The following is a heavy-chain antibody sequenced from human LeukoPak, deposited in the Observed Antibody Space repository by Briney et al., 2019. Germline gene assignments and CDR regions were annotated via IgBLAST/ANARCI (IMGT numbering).Heavy chain of an antibody. Sequence: SETLSLTCTVSGGSISSGSYYWSWIRQPAGKGLEWIGRIYTSGSTNYNPSLKSRVTISVDTSKNQFSLKLSSVTAADTAVYYCAVEYSSSSPFDYWGQGTLVTVSS. D-gene: IGHD6-6*01. J-gene: IGHJ4*02. CDR1: GGSISSGSYY. CDR3: AVEYSSSSPFDY. V-gene: IGHV4-61*02. CDR2: IYTSGST.